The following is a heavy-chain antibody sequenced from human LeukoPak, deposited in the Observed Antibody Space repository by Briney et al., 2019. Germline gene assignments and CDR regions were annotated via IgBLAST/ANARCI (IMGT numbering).Heavy chain of an antibody. J-gene: IGHJ4*02. CDR3: ARDGYNPIDY. D-gene: IGHD5-24*01. CDR1: GGSISSYY. CDR2: IYYSGST. Sequence: SETLSLTCTVSGGSISSYYWSWIRQPPGKGLEWIGYIYYSGSTNYNPSLKSRVTISVDTSKNQFSLSLSSVTAADTAVYYCARDGYNPIDYWGQGTLVTVSS. V-gene: IGHV4-59*12.